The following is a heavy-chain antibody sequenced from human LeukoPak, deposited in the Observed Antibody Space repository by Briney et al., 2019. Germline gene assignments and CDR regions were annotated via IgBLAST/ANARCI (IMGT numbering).Heavy chain of an antibody. CDR3: ARPITIFGKGPPDD. D-gene: IGHD3-3*01. CDR2: INTDGSST. Sequence: GGSLRLSCAASGFTFSSYWMHWVRQAPGKGLVWVSRINTDGSSTSYADSVKGRFTISRDNAKNTLYLQMNSLRAEDTAVYYCARPITIFGKGPPDDWGQGTLVAVSS. J-gene: IGHJ4*02. V-gene: IGHV3-74*01. CDR1: GFTFSSYW.